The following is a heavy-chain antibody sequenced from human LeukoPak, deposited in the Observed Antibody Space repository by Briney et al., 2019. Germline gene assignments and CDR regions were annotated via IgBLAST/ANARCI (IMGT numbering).Heavy chain of an antibody. V-gene: IGHV1-2*02. CDR1: GYTFIGYC. J-gene: IGHJ4*02. CDR2: INPNNGGT. D-gene: IGHD6-19*01. CDR3: ATTPEQWLPTFHY. Sequence: ASVKVSCKASGYTFIGYCMHWVRQAPGQGLEWMGWINPNNGGTNYAQKFQGRVTMTRDTSISTAYMELYRLRSDDTAVYYCATTPEQWLPTFHYWGQGTLVTVSS.